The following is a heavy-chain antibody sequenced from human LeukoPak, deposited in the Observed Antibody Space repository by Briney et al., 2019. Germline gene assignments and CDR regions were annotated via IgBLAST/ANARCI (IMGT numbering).Heavy chain of an antibody. CDR2: IYYIGTA. D-gene: IGHD2-2*01. J-gene: IGHJ4*02. V-gene: IGHV4-59*01. CDR1: GGSISSYY. Sequence: SGTLSLTCTVSGGSISSYYWSWIRQPPGKGLEWIGYIYYIGTASYNSSLKSRVTISVDTSKNQFSLKLRSVTAADTAVYYCARMPSLISFDYWGQGTLVTVSS. CDR3: ARMPSLISFDY.